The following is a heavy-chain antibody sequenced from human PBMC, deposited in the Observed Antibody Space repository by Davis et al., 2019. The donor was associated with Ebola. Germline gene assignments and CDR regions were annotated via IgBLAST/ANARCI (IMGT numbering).Heavy chain of an antibody. J-gene: IGHJ5*02. V-gene: IGHV3-7*03. CDR3: AKEDWWRFDP. D-gene: IGHD2-8*02. CDR1: GFSFSSHW. Sequence: GESLKISCAASGFSFSSHWMTWVRQAPGKGLESVAKINKDRSQKYYVDSVKGRFTISRDNAQNSLYLQMNSLRAEDTAMYYCAKEDWWRFDPWGQGTLVTVSS. CDR2: INKDRSQK.